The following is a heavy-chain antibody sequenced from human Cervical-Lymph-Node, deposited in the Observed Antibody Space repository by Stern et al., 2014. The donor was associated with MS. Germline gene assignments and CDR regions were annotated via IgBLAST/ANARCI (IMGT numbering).Heavy chain of an antibody. CDR2: IDWDDDK. J-gene: IGHJ6*02. V-gene: IGHV2-70*01. Sequence: ESGPALVKPTQTLTLTCTFSGFSLSTSGMCVSWIRQPPGKALEWLALIDWDDDKYYSTSLKTRLTISKDTSKNQVVLTMTNMDPVDTATYYCARMIGTVTTAYYYGMDVWCQGTTVTVSS. D-gene: IGHD4-17*01. CDR3: ARMIGTVTTAYYYGMDV. CDR1: GFSLSTSGMC.